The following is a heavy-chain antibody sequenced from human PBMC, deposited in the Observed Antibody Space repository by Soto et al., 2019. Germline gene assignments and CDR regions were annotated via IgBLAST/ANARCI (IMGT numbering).Heavy chain of an antibody. CDR1: GYTFTSYG. CDR3: AKGGVVVAATDYYYYGMDV. D-gene: IGHD2-15*01. V-gene: IGHV1-18*01. CDR2: ISAYNGNT. J-gene: IGHJ6*02. Sequence: QVQLVQSGAEVKKPGASVKVSCKASGYTFTSYGISWVRQAPGQGLEWMGWISAYNGNTNYAQTLQGRVTMTTDTSASSAYMEQRSVRTDDTAVYYCAKGGVVVAATDYYYYGMDVWGQGTTVTVSS.